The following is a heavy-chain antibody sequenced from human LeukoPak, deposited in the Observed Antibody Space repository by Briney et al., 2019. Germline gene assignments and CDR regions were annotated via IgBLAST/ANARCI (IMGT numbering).Heavy chain of an antibody. Sequence: SETLSLTCTVSGGSISSSSYYWGWIRQPPGKGLEWIGSIYCSGSTYYNPSLKSRVTISVDTSKNQFSLKLSSVTAADTAVYYCARAAMVRGVIRPDPFDYWGQGTLVTVSS. CDR2: IYCSGST. V-gene: IGHV4-39*07. CDR1: GGSISSSSYY. D-gene: IGHD3-10*01. J-gene: IGHJ4*02. CDR3: ARAAMVRGVIRPDPFDY.